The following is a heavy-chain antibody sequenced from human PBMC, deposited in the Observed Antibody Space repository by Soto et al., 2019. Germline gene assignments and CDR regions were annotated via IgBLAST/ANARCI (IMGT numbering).Heavy chain of an antibody. CDR1: GFTFSSYG. V-gene: IGHV3-33*01. D-gene: IGHD4-17*01. Sequence: ESGGGVVQPGRSLRLSCAASGFTFSSYGMHWVRQAPGKGLEWVAVIWYDGSNKYYADSVKGRFTISRDNSKNTLYLQMNSLRAEDTAVYYCARDSRNDYLDYWGQGTLVTVSS. CDR2: IWYDGSNK. CDR3: ARDSRNDYLDY. J-gene: IGHJ4*02.